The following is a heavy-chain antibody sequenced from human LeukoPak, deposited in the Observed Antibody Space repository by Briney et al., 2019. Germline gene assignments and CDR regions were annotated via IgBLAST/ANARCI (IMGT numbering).Heavy chain of an antibody. CDR3: ARGVRYFDWLSTSDDY. D-gene: IGHD3-9*01. Sequence: GASVKVSCKASGYTFTGYYMHWVRQAPGQGLEWMGWMNPNSGNTGYAQKFQGRVTMTRNTSISTAYMELSSLRSEDTAVYYCARGVRYFDWLSTSDDYWGQGTLVTVSS. V-gene: IGHV1-8*02. J-gene: IGHJ4*02. CDR1: GYTFTGYY. CDR2: MNPNSGNT.